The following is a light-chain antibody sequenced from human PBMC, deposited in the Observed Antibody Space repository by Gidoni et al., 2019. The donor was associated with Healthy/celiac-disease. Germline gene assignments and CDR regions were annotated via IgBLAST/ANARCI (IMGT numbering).Light chain of an antibody. Sequence: ELVFTQSPGTLSLSPGERATLSCRASQSVSSSYLAWYQQKPGQAPRLLIYGASSRATCIPDRFSGSGSGTDFTLTISRLEPEDFAVYYCQQYGSSPLTFGGGTKVEIK. CDR2: GAS. CDR3: QQYGSSPLT. V-gene: IGKV3-20*01. CDR1: QSVSSSY. J-gene: IGKJ4*01.